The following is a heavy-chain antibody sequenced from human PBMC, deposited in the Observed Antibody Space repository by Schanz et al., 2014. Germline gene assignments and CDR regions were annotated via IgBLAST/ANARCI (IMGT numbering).Heavy chain of an antibody. CDR3: ARENLNWEAFDI. CDR1: GFIFNDYY. D-gene: IGHD7-27*01. CDR2: ISRDGTTS. Sequence: VQLVESGGGFVQPGGSLRLSCAASGFIFNDYYMNWIRQAPGKGLEWLSYISRDGTTSYYADSVKGRFTISRDNAKNSLYLEMTSLRGEDTAVYYCARENLNWEAFDIWGQGTMVTVSS. V-gene: IGHV3-11*01. J-gene: IGHJ3*02.